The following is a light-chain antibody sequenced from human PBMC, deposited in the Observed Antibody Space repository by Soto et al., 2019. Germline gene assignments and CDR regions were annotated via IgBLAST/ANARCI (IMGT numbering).Light chain of an antibody. V-gene: IGKV1-39*01. J-gene: IGKJ5*01. CDR3: QQSYSTPFT. CDR1: QSISTY. CDR2: AAS. Sequence: DIQMTQSPSTLSPSVGDRVAITCRASQSISTYLHWYQQKPGKAPKLLIYAASSLQSGVPSRFSGSGSGTDFTLTISSLQPEDFATYYCQQSYSTPFTFGQGTRLEI.